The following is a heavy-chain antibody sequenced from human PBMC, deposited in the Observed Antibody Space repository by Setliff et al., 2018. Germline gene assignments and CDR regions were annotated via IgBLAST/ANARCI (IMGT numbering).Heavy chain of an antibody. D-gene: IGHD2-2*01. J-gene: IGHJ4*02. CDR2: ISHGVST. V-gene: IGHV4-30-4*01. CDR1: GDSISGGISY. CDR3: ARTHCTTTSCFYFHY. Sequence: PSETLSLTCTVSGDSISGGISYWGWIRQPPGKGLEYIGHISHGVSTSYSPSLKSRLSISADTSKNQFSLKLTSVTAADTAVYYCARTHCTTTSCFYFHYWGQGTVVTVSS.